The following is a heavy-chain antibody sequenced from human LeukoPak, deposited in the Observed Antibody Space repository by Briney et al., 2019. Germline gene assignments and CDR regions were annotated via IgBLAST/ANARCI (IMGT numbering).Heavy chain of an antibody. V-gene: IGHV1-8*01. Sequence: VASVTVSCKASGYTFTSYDINWVRQAPGQGLEWMGWMNPNSGNTGYAQKFQGRVTMTRNTSISTAYMELSSLRSEDTAVYYCARSDDFYDILTGYTAWGQGTLVTVSS. CDR2: MNPNSGNT. D-gene: IGHD3-9*01. J-gene: IGHJ4*02. CDR3: ARSDDFYDILTGYTA. CDR1: GYTFTSYD.